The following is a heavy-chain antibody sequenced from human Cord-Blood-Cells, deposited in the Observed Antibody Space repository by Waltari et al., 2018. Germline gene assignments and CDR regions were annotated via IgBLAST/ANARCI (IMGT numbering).Heavy chain of an antibody. Sequence: QVQLQQWGAGLLKPSETLSLTCAVYGGSFSGYYWSWIRQPPGKGLAWIGESNHSGSTNYNPSLKSRVTISVDTSKNQFSLKLSSVTAADTAVYYCARGGGRRSGWYLRDDAFDIWGQGTMVTVSS. CDR1: GGSFSGYY. V-gene: IGHV4-34*01. D-gene: IGHD6-19*01. CDR2: SNHSGST. CDR3: ARGGGRRSGWYLRDDAFDI. J-gene: IGHJ3*02.